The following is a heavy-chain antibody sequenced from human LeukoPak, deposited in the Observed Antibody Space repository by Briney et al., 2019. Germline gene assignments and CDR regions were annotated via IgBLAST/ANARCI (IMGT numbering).Heavy chain of an antibody. CDR1: GGSISSYY. Sequence: SETLSLTCTVSGGSISSYYWSWIRQPAGKGLEWIGRIYTSGSINYNPSLKSRVTMSVDTSNNQFSLKLSSVTAADTAVYYCARDRWELSTGYFDYWGQGTLVTVSS. D-gene: IGHD1-26*01. V-gene: IGHV4-4*07. J-gene: IGHJ4*02. CDR3: ARDRWELSTGYFDY. CDR2: IYTSGSI.